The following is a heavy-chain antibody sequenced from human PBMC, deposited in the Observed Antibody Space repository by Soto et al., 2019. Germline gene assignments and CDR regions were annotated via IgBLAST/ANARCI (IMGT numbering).Heavy chain of an antibody. V-gene: IGHV1-18*01. J-gene: IGHJ2*01. CDR3: ADHRDLNSFPTRRSSDL. D-gene: IGHD1-1*01. CDR2: ISAYNGNT. Sequence: LQSPGQGHEWMGWISAYNGNTNYAQNFQGRVTMTTDTSTSTAYMELRSLRSDDTAVYYCADHRDLNSFPTRRSSDL.